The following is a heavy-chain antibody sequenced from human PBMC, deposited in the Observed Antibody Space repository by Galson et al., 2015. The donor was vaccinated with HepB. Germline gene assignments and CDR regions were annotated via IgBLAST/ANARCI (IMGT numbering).Heavy chain of an antibody. CDR1: GFTFSGYS. Sequence: SLRLSCAASGFTFSGYSMNWVRQAPGKGLEWVSSISSSSSYIYYADSVKGRFTISRDNAKNSLYLQMNSLRAEDTAVYYCARDQFGVVVAAADYWGQGTLVTVSS. J-gene: IGHJ4*02. CDR2: ISSSSSYI. V-gene: IGHV3-21*01. CDR3: ARDQFGVVVAAADY. D-gene: IGHD2-15*01.